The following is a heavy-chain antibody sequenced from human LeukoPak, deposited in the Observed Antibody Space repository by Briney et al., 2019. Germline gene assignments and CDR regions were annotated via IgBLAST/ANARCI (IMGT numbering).Heavy chain of an antibody. CDR1: GFTFSSYS. CDR3: ARRASMVRGVIGAFDI. V-gene: IGHV3-21*01. CDR2: ISSSTSSM. J-gene: IGHJ3*02. D-gene: IGHD3-10*01. Sequence: GGSLRLSCAASGFTFSSYSMNWVRQAPGKGLEWVSFISSSTSSMFYADSVKGRFTISRDNAKNSLYLQMNSLRAEDTAVYYCARRASMVRGVIGAFDIWGQGTMVTVSS.